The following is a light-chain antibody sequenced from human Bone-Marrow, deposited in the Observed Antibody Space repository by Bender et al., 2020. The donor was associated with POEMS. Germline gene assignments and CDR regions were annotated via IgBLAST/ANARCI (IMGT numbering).Light chain of an antibody. V-gene: IGLV2-18*02. J-gene: IGLJ3*02. CDR1: SSDVGSYDR. CDR3: SSYTSSSTWV. CDR2: EVS. Sequence: QSALTQPPSVSGSPGQSVTISCTVTSSDVGSYDRVSWYQQSPGTAPRLLIYEVSYRPSGVPDRFSGSKSGNTASLTISGLQAEDEADYYCSSYTSSSTWVFGGGTKLTVL.